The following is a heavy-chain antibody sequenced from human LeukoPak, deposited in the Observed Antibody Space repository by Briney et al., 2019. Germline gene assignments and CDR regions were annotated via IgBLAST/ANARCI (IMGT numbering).Heavy chain of an antibody. CDR3: ARGRIQLWFGRGYYFGY. CDR2: INHSGST. D-gene: IGHD5-18*01. V-gene: IGHV4-39*07. Sequence: PSETLSLTCTVSGGSISSNNYYWSWIRQPPGKGLEWIGEINHSGSTNYNPSLKSRVTISVDTSKNQFSLKLSSVTAADTAVYYCARGRIQLWFGRGYYFGYWGQGTLVTVSS. CDR1: GGSISSNNYY. J-gene: IGHJ4*02.